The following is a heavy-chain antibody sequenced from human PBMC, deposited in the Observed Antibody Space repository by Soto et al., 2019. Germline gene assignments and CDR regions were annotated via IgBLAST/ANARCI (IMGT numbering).Heavy chain of an antibody. Sequence: SETLSLTCTVSGGSISNYYCNWMRQPAGKGLEWIGRIDTSGSTNYNPSLKSRVTMSVDTSKQEFSLKLSSVTAADTALYYCARGGQDFWSGPFDYWGRGALVTVSS. J-gene: IGHJ4*02. CDR3: ARGGQDFWSGPFDY. D-gene: IGHD3-3*01. CDR1: GGSISNYY. CDR2: IDTSGST. V-gene: IGHV4-4*07.